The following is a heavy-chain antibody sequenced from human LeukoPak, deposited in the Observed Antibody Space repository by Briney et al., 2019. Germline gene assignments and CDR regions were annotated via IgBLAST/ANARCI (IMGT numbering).Heavy chain of an antibody. CDR1: GYTFTNFA. Sequence: ASVKVSCKASGYTFTNFAMNWVRQAPGQGLELMGWINTNTGIPTYTQGFTGRFVFSLDTLVSTAYLQISSLKDEDTAIYYCARDYTVTLGTTTYFQHWGQGTLVTVSS. V-gene: IGHV7-4-1*02. CDR3: ARDYTVTLGTTTYFQH. D-gene: IGHD1-7*01. CDR2: INTNTGIP. J-gene: IGHJ1*01.